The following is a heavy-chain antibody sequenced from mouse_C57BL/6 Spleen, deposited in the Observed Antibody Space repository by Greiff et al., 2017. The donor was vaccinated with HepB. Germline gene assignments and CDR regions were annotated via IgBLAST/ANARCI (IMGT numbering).Heavy chain of an antibody. V-gene: IGHV1-81*01. D-gene: IGHD1-1*01. Sequence: VKLKQSGAELARPGASVKLSCKASGYTFTSYGISWVKQRTGQGLEWIGEIYPRSGNTYYNEKFKGKATLTADKSSSTAYMELRSLTSEDSAVYFCARNLLGGSSPFDYWGQGTTLTVSS. CDR3: ARNLLGGSSPFDY. J-gene: IGHJ2*01. CDR1: GYTFTSYG. CDR2: IYPRSGNT.